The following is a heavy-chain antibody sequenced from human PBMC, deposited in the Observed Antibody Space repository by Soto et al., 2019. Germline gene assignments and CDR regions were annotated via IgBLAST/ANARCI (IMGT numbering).Heavy chain of an antibody. D-gene: IGHD2-15*01. CDR1: GGTFSSYT. CDR3: ARDRCSGGSCYHDFDY. Sequence: QVQLVQSGAVVKKPGSSVKVSCKASGGTFSSYTISWVRQAPGQGIEWLGRIIPILGIANYAQKFQGRVTITADKSTSTAYMELSSLRSEDTAVYYCARDRCSGGSCYHDFDYWGQGTLVTVSS. J-gene: IGHJ4*02. V-gene: IGHV1-69*08. CDR2: IIPILGIA.